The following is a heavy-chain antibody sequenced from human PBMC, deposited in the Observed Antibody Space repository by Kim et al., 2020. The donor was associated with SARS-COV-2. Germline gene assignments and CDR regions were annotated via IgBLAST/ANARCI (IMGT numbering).Heavy chain of an antibody. CDR2: ISSGDITI. V-gene: IGHV3-48*03. D-gene: IGHD1-26*01. CDR3: ARGGGSGRYYFPFDY. J-gene: IGHJ4*01. CDR1: GFTFSSYE. Sequence: GGSLRLSCAASGFTFSSYEMNWVRQTPGKGLEWVSYISSGDITIHYADSVKGRFTISRDNAKNSLYLQMNSLRAEDTAVYYCARGGGSGRYYFPFDYWG.